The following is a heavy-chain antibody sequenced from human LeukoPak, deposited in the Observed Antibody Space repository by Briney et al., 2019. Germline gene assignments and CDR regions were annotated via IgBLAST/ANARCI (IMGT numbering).Heavy chain of an antibody. D-gene: IGHD2-15*01. J-gene: IGHJ3*02. CDR2: IYYSGST. V-gene: IGHV4-59*08. CDR3: AVGYCSGGSCYSDI. Sequence: SETLSLTCTVSGGSISSYYWSWIRQPPGKGLEWIGYIYYSGSTNYNPSLKSRVTISVDTSKNQFSLKLSSVTAADTAVYYCAVGYCSGGSCYSDIWSQGTMVTVSS. CDR1: GGSISSYY.